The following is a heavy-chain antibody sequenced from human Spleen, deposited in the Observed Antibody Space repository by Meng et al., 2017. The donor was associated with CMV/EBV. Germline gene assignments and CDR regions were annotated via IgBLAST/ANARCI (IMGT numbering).Heavy chain of an antibody. V-gene: IGHV3-74*01. CDR2: INSDGSST. J-gene: IGHJ4*02. D-gene: IGHD6-6*01. Sequence: GESLKISCAASGFTFSSYWMHWVRQAPGKGLVWVSRINSDGSSTSYADSVKGRFTISRDNAKNTLYLQMISLGTEDTAFYYCTKDIGAARLANFDYWGQGTLVTVSS. CDR3: TKDIGAARLANFDY. CDR1: GFTFSSYW.